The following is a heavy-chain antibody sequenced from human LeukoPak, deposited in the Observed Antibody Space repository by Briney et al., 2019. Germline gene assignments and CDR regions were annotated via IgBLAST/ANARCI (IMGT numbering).Heavy chain of an antibody. CDR1: GFPFDDKA. V-gene: IGHV3-9*03. J-gene: IGHJ4*02. Sequence: PGRSLRLSCAASGFPFDDKAMHWVRQAPGKGLEWVAGISRNSDSTDYADSVKGRFTISRDNAKNSLYLQMNSLRAEDMALYYCVKDIGSGSYRYGGYFDYWGQGTLVTVSS. CDR3: VKDIGSGSYRYGGYFDY. D-gene: IGHD1-26*01. CDR2: ISRNSDST.